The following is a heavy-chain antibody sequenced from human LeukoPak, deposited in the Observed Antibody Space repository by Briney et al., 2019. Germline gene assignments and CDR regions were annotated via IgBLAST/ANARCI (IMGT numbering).Heavy chain of an antibody. D-gene: IGHD3-3*01. J-gene: IGHJ4*02. CDR1: GYTFTGYY. CDR2: INPNSGGT. Sequence: ASVKVSCKASGYTFTGYYMHWVRQAPGQGLEWMGWINPNSGGTNYAQNFRGRVTMTRDTSISTAYVELSRLRSDDTAVYYCARGDYDFWSGYLDYWGQGTLVTVSS. CDR3: ARGDYDFWSGYLDY. V-gene: IGHV1-2*02.